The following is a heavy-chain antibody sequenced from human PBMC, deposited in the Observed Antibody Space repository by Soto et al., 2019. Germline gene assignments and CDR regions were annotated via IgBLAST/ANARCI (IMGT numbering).Heavy chain of an antibody. CDR1: GGSISSYY. V-gene: IGHV4-59*01. Sequence: PSETLSLTCTVSGGSISSYYWSWIRQPPGKGLEWIGYIYYSGSTNYNPSLKSRVTISVDTSKNQFSLKLSSVTAADTAVYYCARGLGRSRDYGSGSGYYFDYWGQGTLVTVSS. CDR3: ARGLGRSRDYGSGSGYYFDY. J-gene: IGHJ4*02. CDR2: IYYSGST. D-gene: IGHD3-10*01.